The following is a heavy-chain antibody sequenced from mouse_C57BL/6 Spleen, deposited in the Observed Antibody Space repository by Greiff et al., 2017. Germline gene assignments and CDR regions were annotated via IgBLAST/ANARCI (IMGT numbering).Heavy chain of an antibody. J-gene: IGHJ3*01. CDR3: ASPTEFAY. V-gene: IGHV1-26*01. D-gene: IGHD1-1*01. CDR1: GYTFTDYY. Sequence: EVQLQQSGPELVKPGASVKISCTASGYTFTDYYMNWVKQSHGKSLEWIGDINPNNGGTSYNQKFKGKATLTVDKSSSTAYMELRSLTSEDTSVYYCASPTEFAYWGQGTLVTVSA. CDR2: INPNNGGT.